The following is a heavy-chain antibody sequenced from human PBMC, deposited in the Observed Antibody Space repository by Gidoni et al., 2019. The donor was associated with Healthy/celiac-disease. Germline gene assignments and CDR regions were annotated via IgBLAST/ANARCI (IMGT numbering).Heavy chain of an antibody. CDR1: GGTISSSSYY. V-gene: IGHV4-39*01. J-gene: IGHJ4*02. CDR2: IYYSGST. D-gene: IGHD3-10*01. Sequence: QLQLQESGPGLVKPSETLSLTCTVSGGTISSSSYYWGWIRQPPGKGLEWIGSIYYSGSTYYNPSLKSRVTISVDTSKNQFSLKLSSVTAADTAVYYCARRSVLRYVDYWGQGTLVTVSS. CDR3: ARRSVLRYVDY.